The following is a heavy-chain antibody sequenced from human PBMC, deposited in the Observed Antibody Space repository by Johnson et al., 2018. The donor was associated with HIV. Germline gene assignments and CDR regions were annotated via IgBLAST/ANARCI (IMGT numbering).Heavy chain of an antibody. CDR3: AKVRGVGATAAFDI. CDR2: INSEGSST. CDR1: GFTFSSYW. J-gene: IGHJ3*02. Sequence: EVQLVESGGGLVQPGGSLRLSCAASGFTFSSYWMHWFRQAPGNGLVWVSHINSEGSSTTYADSVKGRFTISRDNAKNTLYLQMNSLRAEDTAVYYCAKVRGVGATAAFDIWGQGTMVTVSS. D-gene: IGHD1-26*01. V-gene: IGHV3-74*02.